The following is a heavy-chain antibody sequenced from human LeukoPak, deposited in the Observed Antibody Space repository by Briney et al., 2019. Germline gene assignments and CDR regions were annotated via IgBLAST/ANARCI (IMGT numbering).Heavy chain of an antibody. CDR1: GFTFSSYA. J-gene: IGHJ4*02. CDR2: ISGSGGST. V-gene: IGHV3-23*01. CDR3: ARDRFAEIVFDY. Sequence: GGSLRLSCAASGFTFSSYAMSWVRQAPGKGLEWVSAISGSGGSTYYADSVKGRFTISRDNSKNTLYLQMNSLRAEDTAVYYCARDRFAEIVFDYWGQGTLVTVSS. D-gene: IGHD2/OR15-2a*01.